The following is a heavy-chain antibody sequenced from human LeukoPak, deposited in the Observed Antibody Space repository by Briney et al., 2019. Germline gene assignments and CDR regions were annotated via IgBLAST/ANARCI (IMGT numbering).Heavy chain of an antibody. CDR2: ITPIFGTA. Sequence: SVKVSCKASGGTFSSYAISWVRQAAGQGLEWMGGITPIFGTANYAQKFQGRVTITADESTSTAYMELSSLRSEDKGGYYCARVSGYQNPVYWGQGTLVTVSS. CDR3: ARVSGYQNPVY. V-gene: IGHV1-69*13. D-gene: IGHD1-14*01. J-gene: IGHJ4*02. CDR1: GGTFSSYA.